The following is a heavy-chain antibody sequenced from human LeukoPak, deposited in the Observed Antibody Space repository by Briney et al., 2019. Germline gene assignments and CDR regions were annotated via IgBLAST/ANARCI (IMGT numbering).Heavy chain of an antibody. CDR3: AKGHYYGSGSLDY. V-gene: IGHV3-23*01. J-gene: IGHJ4*02. D-gene: IGHD3-10*01. Sequence: GGSLRLSCAASGFSFSMYSMNWVRQAPGKGLEWVSAIGGRDGSTYYADSVKGRFTISRDNSKNTLYVQMNSLRAEDTAVYYCAKGHYYGSGSLDYWGQGTLVTVSS. CDR1: GFSFSMYS. CDR2: IGGRDGST.